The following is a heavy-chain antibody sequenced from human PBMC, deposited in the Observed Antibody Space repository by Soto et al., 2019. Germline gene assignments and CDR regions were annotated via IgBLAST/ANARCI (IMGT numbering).Heavy chain of an antibody. V-gene: IGHV2-5*02. CDR3: ATATADF. D-gene: IGHD2-21*02. CDR1: GFSLTTGVG. Sequence: ITLEESGPTLVKPTETLTLTCTFSGFSLTTGVGVGWVRQTPGKALEWLALVYWDDDKHYNPSLKTRLTITKDDSKGQVVLTMAKMDPADSATCYCATATADFWCPRTLVTVS. J-gene: IGHJ4*02. CDR2: VYWDDDK.